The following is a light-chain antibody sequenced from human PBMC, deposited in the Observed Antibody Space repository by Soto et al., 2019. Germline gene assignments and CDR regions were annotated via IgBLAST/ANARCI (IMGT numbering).Light chain of an antibody. V-gene: IGLV2-14*01. J-gene: IGLJ3*02. Sequence: QSALTQPASVSGSPGQSITISCTGTSSDVGGYNYVSWYQQHPGKAPKLMIYEVSNRPSGVSNRFSGSKSGNTASLTISGLQADDEADYYCISYTSSSTLVFGGGTKLTVL. CDR1: SSDVGGYNY. CDR3: ISYTSSSTLV. CDR2: EVS.